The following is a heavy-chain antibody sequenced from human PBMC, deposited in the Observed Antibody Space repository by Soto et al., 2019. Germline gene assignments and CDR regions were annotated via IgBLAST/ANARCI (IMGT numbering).Heavy chain of an antibody. CDR1: GGSSSSYY. CDR3: ARSDGRY. Sequence: SLETLPLTCTVSGGSSSSYYWSWIRQPPGKGLEWIGYIYYSGSTNYNPSLKSRVTISVDTSKNQFSLKLSSVTAADTAVYYCARSDGRYWGQGTLVTVSS. J-gene: IGHJ4*02. V-gene: IGHV4-59*01. CDR2: IYYSGST.